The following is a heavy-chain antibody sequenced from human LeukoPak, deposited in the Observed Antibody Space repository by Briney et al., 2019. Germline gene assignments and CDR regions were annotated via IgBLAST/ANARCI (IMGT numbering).Heavy chain of an antibody. CDR3: ARGYGSGSYLY. CDR2: INWNGGRT. D-gene: IGHD3-10*01. J-gene: IGHJ4*02. Sequence: GGSLRLSCAASGFTFDDYGVSWVRQAPGKGLEWGSGINWNGGRTGYADSVKGRFTISRDNAKDSLYLQMNSLRAEDTALYYCARGYGSGSYLYWGQGTLVSVSS. V-gene: IGHV3-20*04. CDR1: GFTFDDYG.